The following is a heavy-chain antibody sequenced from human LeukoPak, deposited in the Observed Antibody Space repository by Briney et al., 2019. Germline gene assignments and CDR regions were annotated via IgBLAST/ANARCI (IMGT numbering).Heavy chain of an antibody. D-gene: IGHD6-6*01. CDR2: IRSKANSYAT. CDR3: TRRNDYTSSGIDY. Sequence: GGSLRLSCAASGFTFSGSAMHWVRQASGKGLEWVGRIRSKANSYATAYAASVKGRFTISRDDSKSTAYLQMNSLITEDTAVYYCTRRNDYTSSGIDYWGQGTLVTVSS. CDR1: GFTFSGSA. J-gene: IGHJ4*02. V-gene: IGHV3-73*01.